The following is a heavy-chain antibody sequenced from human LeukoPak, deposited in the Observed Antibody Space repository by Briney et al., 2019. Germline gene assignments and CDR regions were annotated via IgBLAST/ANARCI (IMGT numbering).Heavy chain of an antibody. D-gene: IGHD2-15*01. CDR1: GFTLSSYE. V-gene: IGHV3-48*03. J-gene: IGHJ3*02. CDR3: AREAPLEHCSRGGCPDLFDI. CDR2: IINCGGAM. Sequence: LPGGSVSLSCAASGFTLSSYEMNWVRQAPGRWLEWVSKIINCGGAMYYPDSVRGRFAISRDSAKNSLYLKMNSLRDEDTAVYYCAREAPLEHCSRGGCPDLFDIWGQGTMVTVSS.